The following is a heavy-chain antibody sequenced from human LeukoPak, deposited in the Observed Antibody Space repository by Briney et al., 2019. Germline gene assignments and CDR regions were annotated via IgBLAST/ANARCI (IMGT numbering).Heavy chain of an antibody. CDR3: ARERTGTGYFDY. CDR2: INHSGST. CDR1: GGSFSGYY. V-gene: IGHV4-34*01. Sequence: PSETLSLTCAVYGGSFSGYYWSWIRQPPGKGLEWIGEINHSGSTNYNPSLKSRVTISVDTSKNQFSLKLSSVTAPDTAVYYCARERTGTGYFDYWGQGTLVTVSS. J-gene: IGHJ4*02. D-gene: IGHD1-1*01.